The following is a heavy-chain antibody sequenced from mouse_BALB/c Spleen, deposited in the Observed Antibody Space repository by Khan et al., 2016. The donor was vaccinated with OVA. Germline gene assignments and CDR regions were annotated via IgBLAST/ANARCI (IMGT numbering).Heavy chain of an antibody. D-gene: IGHD1-1*01. CDR1: GYTFSSYW. Sequence: QVQLQQSGAELARPGASVKVSCKAAGYTFSSYWMQWVKQRPGQGLEWIGTIYPGHNNARYTQKFMGKATLTADTSSSTASMQLSSLTSEDSAVYYGARGNFYGTTSYIDYWGQGTTLTVSS. V-gene: IGHV1-87*01. CDR2: IYPGHNNA. CDR3: ARGNFYGTTSYIDY. J-gene: IGHJ2*01.